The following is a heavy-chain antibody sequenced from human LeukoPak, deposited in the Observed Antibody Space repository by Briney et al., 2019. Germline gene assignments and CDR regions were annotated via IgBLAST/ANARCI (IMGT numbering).Heavy chain of an antibody. CDR1: GFTFSSYA. CDR2: ISGNGGGT. CDR3: AKSFGYSRSWFDY. J-gene: IGHJ4*02. Sequence: GGSLRLSCAASGFTFSSYAMSWARQAPGKGLEWVSGISGNGGGTYYADSVKGRFTISRDDSKNTLYLQMNSLRAEDTAVYYCAKSFGYSRSWFDYWGQGTPVTVSS. V-gene: IGHV3-23*01. D-gene: IGHD6-13*01.